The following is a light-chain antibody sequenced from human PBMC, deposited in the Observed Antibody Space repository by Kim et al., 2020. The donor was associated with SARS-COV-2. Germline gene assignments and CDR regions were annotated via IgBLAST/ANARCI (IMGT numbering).Light chain of an antibody. CDR1: QSISSW. Sequence: DIQMTQSPTTLSASIGDRVTITCRASQSISSWLAWYQQKPGKAPKVLIYKASTLETGVPSRFSGSGSGTEFTLAISSLQPDDFATYYCQHYITYSWTFGQGTKVDIQ. CDR2: KAS. V-gene: IGKV1-5*03. J-gene: IGKJ1*01. CDR3: QHYITYSWT.